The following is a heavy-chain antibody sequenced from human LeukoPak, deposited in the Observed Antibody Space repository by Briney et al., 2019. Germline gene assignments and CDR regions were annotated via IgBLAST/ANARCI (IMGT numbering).Heavy chain of an antibody. Sequence: GGSLRLSCAASGFTFDDYAMHWVRQAPGKGLEWVSGISWNSGSIGYADSVKGRFTISRDNAKNFLYLQMNSLRAEDTALYYCAKDMSSSWYGAGYWGQGTLVTVSS. V-gene: IGHV3-9*01. CDR1: GFTFDDYA. J-gene: IGHJ4*02. D-gene: IGHD6-13*01. CDR2: ISWNSGSI. CDR3: AKDMSSSWYGAGY.